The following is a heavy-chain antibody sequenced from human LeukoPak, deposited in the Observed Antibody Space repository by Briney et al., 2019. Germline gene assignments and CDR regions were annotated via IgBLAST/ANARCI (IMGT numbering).Heavy chain of an antibody. D-gene: IGHD6-19*01. V-gene: IGHV3-23*01. CDR2: IDDSGGAT. CDR1: GFLYSNYA. Sequence: GEPLRLPCAASGFLYSNYAMHWLRQPTGKGLEWVATIDDSGGATYYADSVKGRFTISRDNTKNTFYLQTNSLSAEDSAVDCGAKGAGSGWYGWFAPWGQGTLVTVSS. J-gene: IGHJ5*02. CDR3: AKGAGSGWYGWFAP.